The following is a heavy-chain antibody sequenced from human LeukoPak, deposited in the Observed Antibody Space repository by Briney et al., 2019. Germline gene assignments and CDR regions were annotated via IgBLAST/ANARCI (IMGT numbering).Heavy chain of an antibody. CDR2: IYYSGST. CDR1: GGSFGGYY. V-gene: IGHV4-30-4*01. CDR3: AGKSPYYFDY. Sequence: SETLSLTCAVYGGSFGGYYWSWIRQPPGKGLEWIGYIYYSGSTYYNPSLKSRVTISVDTSKNQFSLKLSSVTAADTAVYYCAGKSPYYFDYWGQGTLVTVSS. J-gene: IGHJ4*02.